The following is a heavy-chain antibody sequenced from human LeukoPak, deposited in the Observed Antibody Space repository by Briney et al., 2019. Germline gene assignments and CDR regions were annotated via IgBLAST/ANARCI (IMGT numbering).Heavy chain of an antibody. CDR2: IYYSGST. Sequence: SQTLSLTCTVSGGSISSGDYYWSWIRQPPGKGLEWIGDIYYSGSTYYNPSLKSRVTISVDTSKNQFSLKLSSVTAADTAVYYCARGGGYSSSWYIFFWFDPWGQGTLVTVSS. J-gene: IGHJ5*02. CDR3: ARGGGYSSSWYIFFWFDP. V-gene: IGHV4-30-4*08. D-gene: IGHD6-13*01. CDR1: GGSISSGDYY.